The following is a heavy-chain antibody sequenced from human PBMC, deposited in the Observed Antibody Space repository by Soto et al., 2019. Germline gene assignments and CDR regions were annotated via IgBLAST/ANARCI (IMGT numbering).Heavy chain of an antibody. CDR1: GFTFSSYA. CDR2: TSGRGDIT. D-gene: IGHD6-13*01. Sequence: EVQLLESGGGLIQPGESLRLSCAASGFTFSSYAMSWVRQAPGKGLEWVSATSGRGDITYYADSVKGRFTIARDNSKDTLYLEMNSLRAEDTAVYYCAKHGPQYSSSLTHYWGQGTLVTVSS. J-gene: IGHJ4*02. V-gene: IGHV3-23*01. CDR3: AKHGPQYSSSLTHY.